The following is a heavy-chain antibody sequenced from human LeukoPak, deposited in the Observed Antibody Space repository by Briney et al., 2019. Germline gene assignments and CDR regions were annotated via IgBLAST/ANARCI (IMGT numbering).Heavy chain of an antibody. Sequence: ASVNVSCKVSGYTLTELSMHGVRQAPGKGREGRGGFDPEDGETIYAEKFPGRVTMTEDTSTDTAYMELSSLRSEDTAVYSCATGIPCSGGSCQTDSYSYGMDVWGQGTTVTVSS. CDR2: FDPEDGET. V-gene: IGHV1-24*01. CDR1: GYTLTELS. J-gene: IGHJ6*02. CDR3: ATGIPCSGGSCQTDSYSYGMDV. D-gene: IGHD2-15*01.